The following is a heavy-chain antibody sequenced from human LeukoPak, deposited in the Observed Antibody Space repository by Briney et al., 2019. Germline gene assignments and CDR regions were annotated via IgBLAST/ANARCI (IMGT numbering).Heavy chain of an antibody. D-gene: IGHD2-21*02. CDR1: GFRFDGYT. V-gene: IGHV3-21*01. Sequence: GWSLRLSCAASGFRFDGYTMNWVRQAPGKGLEWVASISSRSDYIYYADSVRGRFTVSRENAKNSLSLQMNTLRAEDTATYYCARAEASVTAFDFWGQGTLVTVSS. CDR3: ARAEASVTAFDF. J-gene: IGHJ4*02. CDR2: ISSRSDYI.